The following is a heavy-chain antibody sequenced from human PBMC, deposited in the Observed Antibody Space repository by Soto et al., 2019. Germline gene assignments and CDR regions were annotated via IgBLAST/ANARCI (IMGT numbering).Heavy chain of an antibody. CDR2: ISYDGSNK. CDR3: ARPPLPWYYYYGMDV. CDR1: GFTFSSYA. Sequence: QVQLVESGGGVVQPGRSLRLSCAASGFTFSSYAMHWVRQAPGKGLEWVAVISYDGSNKYYADSVKGRFTISRDNSKNTLYLQMNSLRAEDTAVYYCARPPLPWYYYYGMDVRGQGTTVTVSS. V-gene: IGHV3-30-3*01. J-gene: IGHJ6*02.